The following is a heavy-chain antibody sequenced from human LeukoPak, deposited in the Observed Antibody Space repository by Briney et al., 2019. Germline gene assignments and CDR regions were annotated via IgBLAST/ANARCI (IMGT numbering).Heavy chain of an antibody. CDR3: ARTLTYCTNGVCYKSYYGMDV. D-gene: IGHD2-8*01. CDR1: GYTFTSYA. J-gene: IGHJ6*02. CDR2: INTNTGNP. Sequence: EASVTVSCMASGYTFTSYAMNWVRQAPGQGLEWMGWINTNTGNPTYAQGFTGRFVFSLDTSVSTAYLQISSLKAEDTAVYYCARTLTYCTNGVCYKSYYGMDVWGQGTTVTVSS. V-gene: IGHV7-4-1*02.